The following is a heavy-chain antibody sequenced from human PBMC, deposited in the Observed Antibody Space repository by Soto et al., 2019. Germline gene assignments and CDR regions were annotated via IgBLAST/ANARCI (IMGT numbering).Heavy chain of an antibody. J-gene: IGHJ6*01. D-gene: IGHD6-19*01. CDR1: GFTFNNYA. CDR2: IDGGGGST. CDR3: AKSDVAAASMDV. Sequence: PGGSLRLSCAASGFTFNNYAMTWVRQAPGKGLEWVSTIDGGGGSTFYGDSVKGRFTISRDNSKNTLFLQMNSLRAEDAALYYCAKSDVAAASMDVWGQGTPVTVPS. V-gene: IGHV3-23*01.